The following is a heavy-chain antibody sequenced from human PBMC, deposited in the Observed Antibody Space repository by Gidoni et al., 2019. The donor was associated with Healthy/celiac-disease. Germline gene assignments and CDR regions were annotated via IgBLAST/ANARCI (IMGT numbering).Heavy chain of an antibody. Sequence: VESGGGLVQPGGSLRLSCAASGFTVSSNYMSWVRQAPGQGLEWVSVIYSGGSTYYADSVKGRFTISRDNSKNTLYLQMNSLRAEDTAVYYCARDSCSGGSCPYYYYGMDVWGQGTTVTVSS. CDR3: ARDSCSGGSCPYYYYGMDV. CDR1: GFTVSSNY. CDR2: IYSGGST. D-gene: IGHD2-15*01. V-gene: IGHV3-66*01. J-gene: IGHJ6*02.